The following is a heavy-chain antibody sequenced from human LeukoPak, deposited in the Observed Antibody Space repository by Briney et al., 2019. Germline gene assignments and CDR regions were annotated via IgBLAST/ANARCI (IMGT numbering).Heavy chain of an antibody. J-gene: IGHJ4*02. CDR2: IGGSGGST. D-gene: IGHD1-14*01. CDR3: AKVASRNSDY. CDR1: GFTFSSYA. V-gene: IGHV3-23*01. Sequence: GGSLRLSXAASGFTFSSYAMSWVRQTPGKGLEWVSAIGGSGGSTYYADSVKGRFTISRDNSKNTLYLQMNSLRAEDTAVYYCAKVASRNSDYWGQGTLVTVSS.